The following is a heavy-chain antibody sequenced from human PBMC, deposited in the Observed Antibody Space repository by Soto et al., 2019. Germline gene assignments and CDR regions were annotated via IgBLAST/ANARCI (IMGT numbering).Heavy chain of an antibody. CDR1: GYNFTGYY. Sequence: ASVKVSCKASGYNFTGYYMYWVRQAPGQGLEWMGWINPNSGGTDYAQKFQGRVTMTKNSLYLHMSSLRAEDTAVYYCARDSEGYSSGWLNFFDPGGQGTLVTVSS. D-gene: IGHD6-19*01. CDR3: ARDSEGYSSGWLNFFDP. CDR2: INPNSGGT. V-gene: IGHV1-2*02. J-gene: IGHJ5*02.